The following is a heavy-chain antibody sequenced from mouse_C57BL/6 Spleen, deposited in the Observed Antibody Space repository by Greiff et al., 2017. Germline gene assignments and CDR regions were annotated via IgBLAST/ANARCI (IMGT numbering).Heavy chain of an antibody. V-gene: IGHV1-80*01. Sequence: VQLQQSGAELVKPGASVKISCKASGYAFSSYWMNWVKQRPGKGLEWIGQIYPGDGDTNYNGKFKGKATLTADKSSSTAYMQLRSLTSEDSAVYFCARVIYYDYDGGFDYWGKGTTLTVSS. CDR3: ARVIYYDYDGGFDY. J-gene: IGHJ2*01. CDR1: GYAFSSYW. D-gene: IGHD2-4*01. CDR2: IYPGDGDT.